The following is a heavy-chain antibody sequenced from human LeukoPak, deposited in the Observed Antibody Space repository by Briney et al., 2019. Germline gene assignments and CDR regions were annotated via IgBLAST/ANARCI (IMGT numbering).Heavy chain of an antibody. J-gene: IGHJ4*02. CDR3: ARVGAGFRVASFDY. D-gene: IGHD5-12*01. CDR2: IYYSGST. Sequence: SQTLSLTCTVSGGSISSGDYYWSWIRQPPGKGLEGIGYIYYSGSTYYNPSLKSRVIISVDKSKTQFSLKLSSVTAADTAVYYCARVGAGFRVASFDYWGQGTLVTVSS. CDR1: GGSISSGDYY. V-gene: IGHV4-30-4*01.